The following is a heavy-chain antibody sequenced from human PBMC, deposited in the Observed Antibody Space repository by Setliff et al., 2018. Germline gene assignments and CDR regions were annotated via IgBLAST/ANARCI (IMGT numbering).Heavy chain of an antibody. CDR2: IYYSWST. V-gene: IGHV4-39*07. D-gene: IGHD6-25*01. CDR1: GGSISSSRYY. Sequence: PSETLSLTCTVSGGSISSSRYYWGWIRQPPGKGLEWIGSIYYSWSTYYNPSLTIRVTISVDTSKNPFSLKLTSVTAADTAVYYCARVSGMGSPPYYYYYYGMDVWVQGTTVTVSS. J-gene: IGHJ6*02. CDR3: ARVSGMGSPPYYYYYYGMDV.